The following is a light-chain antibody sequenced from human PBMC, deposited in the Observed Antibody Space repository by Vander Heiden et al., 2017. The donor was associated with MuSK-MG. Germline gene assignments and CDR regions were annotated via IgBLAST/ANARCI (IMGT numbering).Light chain of an antibody. V-gene: IGKV1-39*01. J-gene: IGKJ1*01. CDR3: QQSYSTLWT. Sequence: DIQMTQSPSSLSASVGDRVTITCRASQSISRYLHWYQQKRGKAPKLLIYAASNLQNGVPSRFSGSGSGTDFTLTISRLQPEDFATYYCQQSYSTLWTFGQGTKVEVK. CDR1: QSISRY. CDR2: AAS.